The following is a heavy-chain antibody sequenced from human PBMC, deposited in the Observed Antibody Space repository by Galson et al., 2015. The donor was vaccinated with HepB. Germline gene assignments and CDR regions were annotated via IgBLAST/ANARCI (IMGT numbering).Heavy chain of an antibody. CDR1: GFTFSSYG. CDR3: ARRAYCSSTSCLTYYYYYMDV. D-gene: IGHD2-2*01. J-gene: IGHJ6*03. Sequence: SLRLSCAASGFTFSSYGMHWVRQAPGKGLEWVAVIWYDGSNEYYADSVKSRFTISRDNSKNTLYLQMNSLRAEDTAVYYCARRAYCSSTSCLTYYYYYMDVWGKGTTVTVSS. CDR2: IWYDGSNE. V-gene: IGHV3-33*01.